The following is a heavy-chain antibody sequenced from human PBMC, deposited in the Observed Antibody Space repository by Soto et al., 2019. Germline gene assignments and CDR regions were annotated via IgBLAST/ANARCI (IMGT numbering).Heavy chain of an antibody. V-gene: IGHV3-30-3*01. D-gene: IGHD2-2*01. Sequence: QVQLVESGGGVVQPGRSLRLSCAASGFTFSSYAMHWVRQAPGKGLEWVAVISYDGSNKNYADSVKGRFTISRDNSKNTQYLQMNSLRGQDTAVYNGARETGLPAATPYFDCWGQGTLVTVSS. J-gene: IGHJ4*02. CDR3: ARETGLPAATPYFDC. CDR2: ISYDGSNK. CDR1: GFTFSSYA.